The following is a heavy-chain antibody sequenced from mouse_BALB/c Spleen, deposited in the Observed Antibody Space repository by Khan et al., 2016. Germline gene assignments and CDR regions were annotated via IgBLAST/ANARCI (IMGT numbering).Heavy chain of an antibody. D-gene: IGHD2-1*01. V-gene: IGHV3-6*02. CDR3: ANGNYWYFNV. J-gene: IGHJ1*01. CDR1: GYSITSGYY. Sequence: EVQLQESGPGLVKPSQSLSLTCSVTGYSITSGYYWNWIRQFPGNKLEWMGYISYDGSNNYNPYLKNRISITRDTSKNQFFLKLNSVTTEDTATYYCANGNYWYFNVCGAGATVTVSS. CDR2: ISYDGSN.